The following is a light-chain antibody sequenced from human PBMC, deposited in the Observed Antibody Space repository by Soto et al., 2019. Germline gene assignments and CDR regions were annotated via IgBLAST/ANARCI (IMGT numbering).Light chain of an antibody. CDR1: NIGRKN. Sequence: SYELTQPLSVSVALGQTARITCGGNNIGRKNVHWYQQTPGQAPVLVISKDSNRPSGISERFSGSNSGNTATLTITRAQAGDEADYYCQVWDSSAVVFGGGTKVTVL. CDR3: QVWDSSAVV. V-gene: IGLV3-9*01. J-gene: IGLJ2*01. CDR2: KDS.